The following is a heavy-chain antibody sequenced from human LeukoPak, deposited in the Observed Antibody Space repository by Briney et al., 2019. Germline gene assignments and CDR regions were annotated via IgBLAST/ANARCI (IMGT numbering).Heavy chain of an antibody. J-gene: IGHJ6*03. CDR3: AKTLGILRYYYYYYMDV. V-gene: IGHV3-23*01. D-gene: IGHD3-9*01. CDR1: GFTFSSYG. Sequence: GGSLRLSCAASGFTFSSYGMHWVRQAPGKGLEWVSAISGGGGSTYYADSVKGRFTISRDNSKNTLYLQMNSLRAEDTAVYYCAKTLGILRYYYYYYMDVWGKGTTVTISS. CDR2: ISGGGGST.